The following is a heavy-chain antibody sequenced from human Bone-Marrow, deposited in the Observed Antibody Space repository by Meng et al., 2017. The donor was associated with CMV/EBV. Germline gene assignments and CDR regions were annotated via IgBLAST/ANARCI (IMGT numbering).Heavy chain of an antibody. D-gene: IGHD6-13*01. Sequence: GGSLRLSCAASGFTVSSNYMSWVRQAPGKGLEWVSVIYSGGSTYYADSVKGRFTIARDNSKNTLYLQMNSLRAEGTAVYYCARDSGSSSWPNFQHWGQGTLVTVSS. CDR1: GFTVSSNY. J-gene: IGHJ1*01. V-gene: IGHV3-53*01. CDR2: IYSGGST. CDR3: ARDSGSSSWPNFQH.